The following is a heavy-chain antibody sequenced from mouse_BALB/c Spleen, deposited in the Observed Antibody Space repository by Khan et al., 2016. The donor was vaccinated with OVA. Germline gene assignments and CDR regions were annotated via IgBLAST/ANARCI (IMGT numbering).Heavy chain of an antibody. Sequence: DLVKPGASVKLSCKASGYTFTSYWINWIKQRPGQGLEWIGRISPGSGTPYYNEMFKGKATLTVDTSSSTAYIHISIRTSEYSAVYFCERESYDGSSHYAMDYWGQGTSVTVSS. V-gene: IGHV1S41*01. CDR1: GYTFTSYW. CDR3: ERESYDGSSHYAMDY. CDR2: ISPGSGTP. J-gene: IGHJ4*01. D-gene: IGHD1-1*01.